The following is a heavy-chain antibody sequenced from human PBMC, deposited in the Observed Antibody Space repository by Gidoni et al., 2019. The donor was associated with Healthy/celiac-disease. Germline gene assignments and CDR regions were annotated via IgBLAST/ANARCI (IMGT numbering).Heavy chain of an antibody. CDR3: ARDYYDSSGYGY. D-gene: IGHD3-22*01. CDR2: INHSGST. Sequence: QVQLQQWGAGLLKPSETLSLTCAVYGGSFSGYYWSWIRQPPGKGLEWIGEINHSGSTNYNPSLKSRVTISVDTSKNQFSLKLSSVTAADTAVYYCARDYYDSSGYGYWGQGTLVTVSS. V-gene: IGHV4-34*01. J-gene: IGHJ4*02. CDR1: GGSFSGYY.